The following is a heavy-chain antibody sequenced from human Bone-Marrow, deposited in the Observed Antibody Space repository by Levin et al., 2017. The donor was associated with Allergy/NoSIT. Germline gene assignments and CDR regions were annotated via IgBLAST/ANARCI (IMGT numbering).Heavy chain of an antibody. D-gene: IGHD3-10*01. CDR3: ARAPPDFYGSGSYPDY. V-gene: IGHV3-49*03. J-gene: IGHJ4*02. Sequence: PAGGSLRLSCATSGFTFDDYAMSWFRQAPGKGLEWLGFIRGKAYSESTEYAASVKGRFSFSRDDSKDIAYLQVNSLRIEYTAVYFCARAPPDFYGSGSYPDYWGQGTLVTVSS. CDR2: IRGKAYSEST. CDR1: GFTFDDYA.